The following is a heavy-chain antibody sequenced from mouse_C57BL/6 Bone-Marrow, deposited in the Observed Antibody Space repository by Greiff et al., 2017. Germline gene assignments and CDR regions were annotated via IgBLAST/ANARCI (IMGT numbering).Heavy chain of an antibody. CDR1: GFNIKDYY. V-gene: IGHV14-2*01. D-gene: IGHD1-1*01. CDR2: IDPEDGET. CDR3: TRSLIYYGTNY. Sequence: VHVKQSGAELVKPGASVKLSCTASGFNIKDYYIHWVKQRTEQGLEWIGRIDPEDGETKYAPKFQDKATITADTSSNTAYLQLSSLTSEDTAVYYCTRSLIYYGTNYWGQGTTLTVS. J-gene: IGHJ2*01.